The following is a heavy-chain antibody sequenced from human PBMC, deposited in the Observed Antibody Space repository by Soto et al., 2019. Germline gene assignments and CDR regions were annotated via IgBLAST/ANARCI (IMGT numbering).Heavy chain of an antibody. V-gene: IGHV3-21*01. CDR3: ARDRVKGYYYGMDV. CDR2: ISSSSSYI. CDR1: GFTFSSYS. J-gene: IGHJ6*02. Sequence: TVGSLRLSCAASGFTFSSYSMNWVRQAPGKGLEWVSSISSSSSYIYYADSVKGRFTISRDNAKNSLYLQMNSLRAEDTAVYYCARDRVKGYYYGMDVWGQGTTVTVSS. D-gene: IGHD3-3*01.